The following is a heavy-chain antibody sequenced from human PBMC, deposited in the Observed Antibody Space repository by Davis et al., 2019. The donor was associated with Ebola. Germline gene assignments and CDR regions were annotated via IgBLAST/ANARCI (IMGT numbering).Heavy chain of an antibody. D-gene: IGHD5-12*01. J-gene: IGHJ4*02. V-gene: IGHV1-69*13. Sequence: SVKVSCKTSGGAFSNSAINWVRQAPGQGLEWMGGIIPIFGTANYAQKFQGRVTITADESTSTAYMELSSLRSEDTAVYYCASGLGYSGYEPFDNWGQGTLVTVSS. CDR3: ASGLGYSGYEPFDN. CDR2: IIPIFGTA. CDR1: GGAFSNSA.